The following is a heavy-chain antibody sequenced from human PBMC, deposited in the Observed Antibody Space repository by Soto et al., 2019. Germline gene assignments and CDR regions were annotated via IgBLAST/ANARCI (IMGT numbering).Heavy chain of an antibody. Sequence: SETLPLTCNVSGGSITRGDYYWSWLRQPPGKGLEWIGYIYYRAMPYYNPSLKSRVTISVDTSKNQFSLSMTSETAADTAVYYCARGSALLFYYFDYLGQGTPVTVSS. V-gene: IGHV4-30-4*01. D-gene: IGHD6-13*01. CDR3: ARGSALLFYYFDY. CDR2: IYYRAMP. J-gene: IGHJ4*02. CDR1: GGSITRGDYY.